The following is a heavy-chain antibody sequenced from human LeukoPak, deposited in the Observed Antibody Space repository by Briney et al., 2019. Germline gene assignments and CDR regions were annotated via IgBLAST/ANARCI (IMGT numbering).Heavy chain of an antibody. V-gene: IGHV4-59*08. Sequence: SETLSLTCTVSGGSISSYYWSWIRQPPGKGLEWIGYIYYSGSTNYNPSLKSRVTISVDTSKNQFSLKLSSVTAADTAVYYCARHVGSSSWYFRGAFDIWGQGTMVTVSS. CDR2: IYYSGST. D-gene: IGHD6-13*01. CDR1: GGSISSYY. CDR3: ARHVGSSSWYFRGAFDI. J-gene: IGHJ3*02.